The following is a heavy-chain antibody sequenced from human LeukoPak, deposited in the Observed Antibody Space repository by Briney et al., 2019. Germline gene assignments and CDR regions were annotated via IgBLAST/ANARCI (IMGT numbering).Heavy chain of an antibody. CDR1: GSTFTSYA. Sequence: PGGSLRLSCAASGSTFTSYALHWVRQAPGKGLEWVAVVFYDGSNKYYADSVKGRFTVSRDNSRNTLHLQMNGLRPEDTAVYYCARDFTGTTSPIFDYWGPGTPVIVSS. V-gene: IGHV3-30*04. J-gene: IGHJ4*02. CDR2: VFYDGSNK. CDR3: ARDFTGTTSPIFDY. D-gene: IGHD1-14*01.